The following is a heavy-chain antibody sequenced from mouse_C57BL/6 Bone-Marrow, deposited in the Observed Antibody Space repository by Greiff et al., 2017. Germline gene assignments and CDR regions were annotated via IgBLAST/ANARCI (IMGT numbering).Heavy chain of an antibody. J-gene: IGHJ4*01. CDR1: GYTFTSYW. CDR3: AREDEKKGDYAVGY. V-gene: IGHV1-52*01. CDR2: LAPSDSET. Sequence: QVQLQQPGAELVRPGSSVKLSCKASGYTFTSYWMHWVKQRPIQGLEWIGNLAPSDSETPYNQKFKDKATLTVAQSASTAYMQLSSLTSEDSAVYYCAREDEKKGDYAVGYWGQGTSVTVSS.